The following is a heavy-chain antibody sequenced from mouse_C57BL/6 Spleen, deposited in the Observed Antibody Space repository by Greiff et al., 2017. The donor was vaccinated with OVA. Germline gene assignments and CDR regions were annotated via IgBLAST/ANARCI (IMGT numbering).Heavy chain of an antibody. CDR2: INPNNGGT. Sequence: EVQLQQSGPELVKPGASVKISCKASGYTFTDYYMNWVKQSHGKSLEWIGDINPNNGGTSYNQKFKGKATLTVDKSSSTAYMELRSLTSEDSAVYYCARSENSKTFAYWGQGTLVTVSA. CDR1: GYTFTDYY. CDR3: ARSENSKTFAY. D-gene: IGHD2-5*01. J-gene: IGHJ3*01. V-gene: IGHV1-26*01.